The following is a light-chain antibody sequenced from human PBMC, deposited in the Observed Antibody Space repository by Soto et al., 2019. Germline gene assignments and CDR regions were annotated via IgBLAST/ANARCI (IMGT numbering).Light chain of an antibody. CDR3: CSYTSSRTHVL. Sequence: SALTQPASVSGSPGQSITISCTGTSNDIGGYNYVSWYQQHPGKAPKLIIYEVTDRPSGVSNRFSGSKSGNTASLTISGLQAEDEADYYCCSYTSSRTHVLFGGGTKLTVL. CDR1: SNDIGGYNY. CDR2: EVT. J-gene: IGLJ2*01. V-gene: IGLV2-14*01.